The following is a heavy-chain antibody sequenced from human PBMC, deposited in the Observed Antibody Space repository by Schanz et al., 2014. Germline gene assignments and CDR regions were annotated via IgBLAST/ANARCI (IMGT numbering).Heavy chain of an antibody. CDR2: ISDSGGST. J-gene: IGHJ4*02. CDR1: GFTFSSYA. Sequence: VQLVESGGGVVQPGGSLRLSCSASGFTFSSYALSWVRQAPGKGLEWVSAISDSGGSTYYADSVKGRFTISRDNSNKTEERQMNSLRAGETAAYYCARIGDNVFDYWGQGTLVTGSS. CDR3: ARIGDNVFDY. D-gene: IGHD3-10*01. V-gene: IGHV3-23*04.